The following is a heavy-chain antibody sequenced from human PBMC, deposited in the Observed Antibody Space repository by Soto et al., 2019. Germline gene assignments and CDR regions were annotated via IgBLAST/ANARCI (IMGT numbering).Heavy chain of an antibody. J-gene: IGHJ6*02. CDR3: ARAPDSDNSWYSGMDV. D-gene: IGHD6-13*01. CDR2: MNPNGGNT. CDR1: GYTFTSYD. V-gene: IGHV1-8*01. Sequence: QVQLVQSGAEVKKPGASVKVSCKASGYTFTSYDINWVRQATGQGLEWMGWMNPNGGNTGYAQKFQGRVTMTRNTSIDTAYMELSSLRPEDTAVYYCARAPDSDNSWYSGMDVWGQGNTVTVSS.